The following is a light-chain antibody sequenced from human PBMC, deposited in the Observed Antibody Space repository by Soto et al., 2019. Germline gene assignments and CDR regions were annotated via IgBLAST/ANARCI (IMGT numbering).Light chain of an antibody. V-gene: IGKV3-15*01. Sequence: EIVMTQSPATLSVSPGERATLSCRASQSIGGALAWYQQKPGQAPRLLISDASNRATGVPDRFSGSGSGTEFTLTISSLQSEDFAVYYCQQYNNWPWTFGQGTKVDI. CDR3: QQYNNWPWT. CDR2: DAS. CDR1: QSIGGA. J-gene: IGKJ1*01.